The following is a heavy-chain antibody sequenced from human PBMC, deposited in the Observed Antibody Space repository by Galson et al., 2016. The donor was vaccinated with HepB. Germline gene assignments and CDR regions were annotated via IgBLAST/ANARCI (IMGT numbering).Heavy chain of an antibody. D-gene: IGHD6-13*01. J-gene: IGHJ4*02. CDR2: SNVGNGPS. CDR1: RYILTSQTS. CDR3: ASWAGTSSTWSGPFDY. V-gene: IGHV1-3*01. Sequence: SVKVSCKATRYILTSQTSIHWVRQAPGQGPEWMGWSNVGNGPSKYSQKFQGRVTITKDTSANTAYMELGSLISEDTAVYYCASWAGTSSTWSGPFDYWGQGTLVTVSS.